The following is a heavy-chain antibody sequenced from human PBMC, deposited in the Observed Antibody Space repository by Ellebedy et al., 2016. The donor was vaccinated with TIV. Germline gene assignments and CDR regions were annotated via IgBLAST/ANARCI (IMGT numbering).Heavy chain of an antibody. J-gene: IGHJ4*02. D-gene: IGHD6-6*01. V-gene: IGHV1-2*02. CDR1: GYTFNDYY. Sequence: ASVKVSCKASGYTFNDYYIHWVRQAPGQGLEWMGYINPNTGGTNYAQKFQGRVTMTRDTSISTAYMELSRLRSDDTAVYYCARDYSSSTDFDYWGQGTLVTVSS. CDR2: INPNTGGT. CDR3: ARDYSSSTDFDY.